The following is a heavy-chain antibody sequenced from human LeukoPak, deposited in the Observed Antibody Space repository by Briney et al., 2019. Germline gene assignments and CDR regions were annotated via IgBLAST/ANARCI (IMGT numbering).Heavy chain of an antibody. D-gene: IGHD2-8*02. CDR2: FDGNGPNT. CDR3: AKPRTTGLGWAQFDY. CDR1: GFTFSSFA. J-gene: IGHJ4*02. V-gene: IGHV3-23*01. Sequence: GGSPRLSCAASGFTFSSFAMTWVRQAPGKGLEWVSGFDGNGPNTYYADSVKGRWTISRDNSRNTLYLEMNSLRPEDTAIYYCAKPRTTGLGWAQFDYWGQGSLVTVSS.